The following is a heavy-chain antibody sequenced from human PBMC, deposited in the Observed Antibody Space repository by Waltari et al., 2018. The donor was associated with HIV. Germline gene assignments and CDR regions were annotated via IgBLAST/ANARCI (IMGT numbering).Heavy chain of an antibody. CDR1: GGSISSSKYY. D-gene: IGHD3-3*01. Sequence: LQLQESGPGLVKPSETLSLTCSVSGGSISSSKYYWSWVRQSPGKGLQWVGNVFYKGDTKYKPALKNCVAITVDPATNQFFLTGLSVTAAGTATHFFAKDQRGDYNFWSLPKHNQGKDVWGQGIAVTVSS. CDR3: AKDQRGDYNFWSLPKHNQGKDV. CDR2: VFYKGDT. V-gene: IGHV4-39*01. J-gene: IGHJ6*02.